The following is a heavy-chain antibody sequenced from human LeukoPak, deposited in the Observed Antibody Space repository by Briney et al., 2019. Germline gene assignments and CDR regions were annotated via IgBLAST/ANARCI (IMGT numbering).Heavy chain of an antibody. J-gene: IGHJ4*02. CDR2: INWNAGGT. D-gene: IGHD3-10*01. CDR3: ARGNYYGSGSLDY. Sequence: PGGSLRLSCEASGFNFDDYGMSWVRQAPGKGLEWVSGINWNAGGTGYADPVKGRFTISRDNAKNSLYLQMNSLRAEDTALYHCARGNYYGSGSLDYWGQGTLVTVSS. CDR1: GFNFDDYG. V-gene: IGHV3-20*01.